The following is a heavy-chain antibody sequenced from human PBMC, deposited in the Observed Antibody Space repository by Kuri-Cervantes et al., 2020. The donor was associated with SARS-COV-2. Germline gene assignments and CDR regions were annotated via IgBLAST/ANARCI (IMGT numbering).Heavy chain of an antibody. CDR3: ARRPAVAGPYFDY. Sequence: SETLSLTCTVSGGSISSYYWSWIRQPPGKGLEWIGYIYYTGSTNYNPSLKSRVTISVDTSKNQFSLKLSSVTAADTVVYYCARRPAVAGPYFDYWGQGTLVTVSS. J-gene: IGHJ4*02. CDR2: IYYTGST. D-gene: IGHD6-19*01. CDR1: GGSISSYY. V-gene: IGHV4-59*08.